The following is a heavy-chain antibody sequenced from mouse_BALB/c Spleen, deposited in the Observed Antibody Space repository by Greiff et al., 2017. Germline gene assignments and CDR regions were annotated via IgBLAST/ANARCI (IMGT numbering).Heavy chain of an antibody. CDR3: ARDAYRGAMDY. J-gene: IGHJ4*01. CDR1: GFTFSSFG. Sequence: EVQLVESGGGLVQPGGSRKLSCAASGFTFSSFGMHWVRQAPEKGLEWVAYISSGSSTIYYADTVKGRFTISRDNPKNTLFLQMTSLRSEDTAMYYCARDAYRGAMDYWGQGTSVTVSS. CDR2: ISSGSSTI. V-gene: IGHV5-17*02. D-gene: IGHD2-10*01.